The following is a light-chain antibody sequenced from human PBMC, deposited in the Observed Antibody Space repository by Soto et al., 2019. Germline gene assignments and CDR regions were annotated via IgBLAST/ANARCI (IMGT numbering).Light chain of an antibody. Sequence: IQMTQSRPSLSVSVGYRVTIPCQASQDISNYLHWFQQKQGKAPQILIFDVSNLQTGVPSRFSGGGSGTDFALTISSLETEDIATYYCQQYDSLPLTFGQGTRLEIK. CDR3: QQYDSLPLT. CDR1: QDISNY. CDR2: DVS. J-gene: IGKJ5*01. V-gene: IGKV1-33*01.